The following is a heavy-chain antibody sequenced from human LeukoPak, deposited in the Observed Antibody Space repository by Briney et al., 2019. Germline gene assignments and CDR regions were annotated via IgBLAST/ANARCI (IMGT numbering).Heavy chain of an antibody. J-gene: IGHJ4*02. CDR3: AKGSELRYFDWRIDY. D-gene: IGHD3-9*01. V-gene: IGHV4-59*01. CDR2: IYYSGST. CDR1: GGSISSYY. Sequence: SETLSLTCTVSGGSISSYYWSWLRQPPGKGLEWIGYIYYSGSTNYNPSLKSRVTISGDTSKNQLSLKLSSVTAADTAVYYCAKGSELRYFDWRIDYWGQGTLVTVSS.